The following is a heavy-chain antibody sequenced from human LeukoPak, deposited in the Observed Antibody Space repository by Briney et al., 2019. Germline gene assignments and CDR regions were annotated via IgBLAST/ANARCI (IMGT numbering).Heavy chain of an antibody. CDR1: GGSISSGGYY. Sequence: ASETLSLTCTVSGGSISSGGYYWSWIRQPPGQGLEWIGEINHSGSTNYNPSLKSRVTISVDTSKNQFSLKLSSVTAADTAVYYCARITMVRGRFDYWGQGTLVTVSS. D-gene: IGHD3-10*01. J-gene: IGHJ4*02. CDR3: ARITMVRGRFDY. V-gene: IGHV4-39*07. CDR2: INHSGST.